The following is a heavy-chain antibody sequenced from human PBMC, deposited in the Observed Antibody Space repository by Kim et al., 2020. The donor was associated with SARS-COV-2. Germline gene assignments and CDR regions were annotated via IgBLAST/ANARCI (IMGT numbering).Heavy chain of an antibody. J-gene: IGHJ3*01. D-gene: IGHD3-3*01. V-gene: IGHV4-59*13. CDR1: GGSISSYY. CDR3: ARVPNYDFWSGTLLHAFD. Sequence: SETLSLTCTVSGGSISSYYWSWIRQPPGKGLEWIGYIYYSGSTNYNPSLKSRVTISVDTSKNQLSLKLSSVTAADTDVYYCARVPNYDFWSGTLLHAFD. CDR2: IYYSGST.